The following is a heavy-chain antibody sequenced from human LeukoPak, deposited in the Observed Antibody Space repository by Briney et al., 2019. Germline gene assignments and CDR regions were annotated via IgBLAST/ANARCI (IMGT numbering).Heavy chain of an antibody. CDR3: ARAVDYDILTGYYGLDWFDP. J-gene: IGHJ5*02. D-gene: IGHD3-9*01. V-gene: IGHV1-69*01. CDR2: IIPIFGTA. Sequence: SVKVSCKAPGGTFSSYAISWVRQAPGQGLEWMGGIIPIFGTANYAQKFQGRVTITADESTSTAYMELSSLRSEDTAVYYCARAVDYDILTGYYGLDWFDPWGQGTLVTVSS. CDR1: GGTFSSYA.